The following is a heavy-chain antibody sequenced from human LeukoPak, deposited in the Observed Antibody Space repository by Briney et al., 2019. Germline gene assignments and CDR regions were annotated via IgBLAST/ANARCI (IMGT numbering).Heavy chain of an antibody. Sequence: SETLSLTCAVYGGSFSGYYGSWIRQPPGKGLEWIGEINHSGSTNYNPSLKSRVTISVDTSKNQFSLKLSSVTAADTAVYYCARDPYLDIVVVPAAIYYGMDVWGQGTPVTVSS. CDR2: INHSGST. CDR3: ARDPYLDIVVVPAAIYYGMDV. D-gene: IGHD2-2*03. V-gene: IGHV4-34*01. CDR1: GGSFSGYY. J-gene: IGHJ6*02.